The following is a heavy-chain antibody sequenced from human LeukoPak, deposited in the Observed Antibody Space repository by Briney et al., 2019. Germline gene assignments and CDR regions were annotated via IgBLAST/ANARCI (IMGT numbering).Heavy chain of an antibody. J-gene: IGHJ3*02. D-gene: IGHD6-13*01. Sequence: SETLSLTCTVSGGSISTSNYYWGWIRQPPGKGLEWIGNIFYSGSTYYSPSLRSRVTISVDTSKNQFSLKLSSVTAADTAVYYCARDFGSSWYHDAFDIWGQGTMVTVSS. CDR3: ARDFGSSWYHDAFDI. V-gene: IGHV4-39*07. CDR2: IFYSGST. CDR1: GGSISTSNYY.